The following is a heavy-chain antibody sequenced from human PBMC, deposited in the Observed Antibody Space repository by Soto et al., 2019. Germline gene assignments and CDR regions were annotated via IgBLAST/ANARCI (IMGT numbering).Heavy chain of an antibody. CDR1: GPTFLAYY. Sequence: QLVQSGAEVKKPGASVRVSCKTSGPTFLAYYIHWVRQAPGQGLEWMGWIDPKSASTTYDQKFLGRVTMTRDTSINTAYMDLNRLTSDNTGVYYCARVSVDVPEWGQGTLITVSS. CDR3: ARVSVDVPE. J-gene: IGHJ4*02. CDR2: IDPKSAST. V-gene: IGHV1-2*02. D-gene: IGHD5-12*01.